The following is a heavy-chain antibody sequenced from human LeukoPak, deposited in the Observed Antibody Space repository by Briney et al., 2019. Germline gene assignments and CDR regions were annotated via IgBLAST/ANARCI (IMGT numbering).Heavy chain of an antibody. Sequence: GGSLRLSCAASGFTFSSYGMHWVRQAPGKGLEWVAFIRYDGSNKYYADSVKGRFTISRDNSKNTLYLQMNSLRAEDTAVYYCAKAVSGYSYVSWFDPWGQGTLVTVSS. CDR1: GFTFSSYG. CDR3: AKAVSGYSYVSWFDP. J-gene: IGHJ5*02. CDR2: IRYDGSNK. V-gene: IGHV3-30*02. D-gene: IGHD5-18*01.